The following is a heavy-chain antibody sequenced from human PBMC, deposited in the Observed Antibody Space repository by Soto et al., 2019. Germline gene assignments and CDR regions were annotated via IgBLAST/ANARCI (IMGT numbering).Heavy chain of an antibody. J-gene: IGHJ6*02. V-gene: IGHV1-2*02. Sequence: ASVKVSCKASGYTFTGYYMHWVRQAPGQGLEWMGWINPNSGGTNYAQKFQGRVTMTRDTSISTAYMELSRLRSDDTAVYYCARGGIAARPALYGMDVWGQGTTVTVSS. D-gene: IGHD6-6*01. CDR1: GYTFTGYY. CDR3: ARGGIAARPALYGMDV. CDR2: INPNSGGT.